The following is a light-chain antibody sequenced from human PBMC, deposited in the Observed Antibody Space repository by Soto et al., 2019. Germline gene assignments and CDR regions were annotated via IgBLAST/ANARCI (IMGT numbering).Light chain of an antibody. Sequence: DIQMTQSPSTLSASVGARVTITCRASQSISSWLAWYQQKPGKAPKLLIYTASSLESGVPSRFSGSGSGTEFTLTISSLQPDDFATYYCQQYNSYPWTFGQGTKVEIK. CDR1: QSISSW. V-gene: IGKV1-5*03. CDR3: QQYNSYPWT. J-gene: IGKJ1*01. CDR2: TAS.